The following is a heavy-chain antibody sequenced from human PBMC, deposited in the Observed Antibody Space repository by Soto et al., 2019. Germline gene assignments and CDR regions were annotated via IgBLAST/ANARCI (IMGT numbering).Heavy chain of an antibody. CDR3: ASNPCSGGSCYSGHWFDP. D-gene: IGHD2-15*01. V-gene: IGHV4-39*01. CDR2: IYYRGST. J-gene: IGHJ5*02. Sequence: SEARRVRSTGSGGAISRATYHGGWVRQAPGKGLEWIGSIYYRGSTYYNPSLKSRVTISVDTSKNQFSLKLSSVTAADTAVYYCASNPCSGGSCYSGHWFDPWGQGTLVTVS. CDR1: GGAISRATYH.